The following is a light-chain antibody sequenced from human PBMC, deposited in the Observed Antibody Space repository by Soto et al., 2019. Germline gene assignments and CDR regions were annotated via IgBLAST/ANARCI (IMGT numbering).Light chain of an antibody. Sequence: IQMTQSPSSLSASVGDRVSITCRASQRISTSLNWYQQKLGKAPKLLIYATSSLQSGVPSRFSGSGSGTDFTLTISSLQPEDFAIYYCQQSYSSLRTFGQGTKVDIK. CDR2: ATS. J-gene: IGKJ1*01. CDR3: QQSYSSLRT. V-gene: IGKV1-39*01. CDR1: QRISTS.